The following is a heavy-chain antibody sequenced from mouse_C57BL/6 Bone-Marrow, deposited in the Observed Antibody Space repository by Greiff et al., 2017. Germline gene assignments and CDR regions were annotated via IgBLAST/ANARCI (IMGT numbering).Heavy chain of an antibody. Sequence: VQLKQSGAELVKPGASVKLSCTASGFTIKDYYMHWVKQRPEQGLEWIGRIDPEDGETKYAPKFQGKATITAATYSNTTYLQLRSLTSEDTAVYDCARGDDDDPHFDYGGRGTALTVSA. CDR1: GFTIKDYY. V-gene: IGHV14-2*01. D-gene: IGHD2-3*01. CDR3: ARGDDDDPHFDY. J-gene: IGHJ2*01. CDR2: IDPEDGET.